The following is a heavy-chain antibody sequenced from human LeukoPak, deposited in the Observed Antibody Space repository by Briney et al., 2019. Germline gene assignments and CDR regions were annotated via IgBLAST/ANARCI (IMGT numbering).Heavy chain of an antibody. D-gene: IGHD3-3*02. CDR1: GYTLSDYY. CDR3: ARVQLPRLAVMKMWTRGLDY. J-gene: IGHJ4*02. Sequence: GASVRVSCRASGYTLSDYYMMWVRQAPGQGLEWMGWISPKTGDTNYGQKFQDRVTMTRDTSTSHVYMEIRSLTFDDTAVYYCARVQLPRLAVMKMWTRGLDYWGQGTLVTVSS. CDR2: ISPKTGDT. V-gene: IGHV1-2*02.